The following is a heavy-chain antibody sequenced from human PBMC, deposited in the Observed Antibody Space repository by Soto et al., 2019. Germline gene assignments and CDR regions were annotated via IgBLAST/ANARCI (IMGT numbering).Heavy chain of an antibody. Sequence: PWGSLLLSCKVSVFTFRDYAMSWVRQAPGKGLEWVSDISGSGGDARYADSVKGRFTISRDNSRDTLFLQLNSLRVDDTAVYYCGKERRGSGWSVCNFWGQGTMVTVSS. CDR2: ISGSGGDA. D-gene: IGHD6-19*01. V-gene: IGHV3-23*01. CDR1: VFTFRDYA. J-gene: IGHJ4*02. CDR3: GKERRGSGWSVCNF.